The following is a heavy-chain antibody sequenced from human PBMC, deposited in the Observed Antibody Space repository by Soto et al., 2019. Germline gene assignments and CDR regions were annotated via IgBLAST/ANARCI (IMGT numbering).Heavy chain of an antibody. Sequence: EVQLVASGGGLVKPGGSLRLSCAASDFTISNAWMNWVRQAPGKGLEWVGRIKTKSEGEATDYAAPLKGRFTISRDDSKNTLFLQMNSLKTKDTAVYYCTTGSVEGVWGQGATVTVSS. CDR1: DFTISNAW. V-gene: IGHV3-15*07. D-gene: IGHD2-15*01. J-gene: IGHJ6*02. CDR3: TTGSVEGV. CDR2: IKTKSEGEAT.